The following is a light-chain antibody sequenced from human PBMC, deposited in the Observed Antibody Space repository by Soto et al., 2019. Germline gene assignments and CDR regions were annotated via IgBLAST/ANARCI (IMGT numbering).Light chain of an antibody. CDR3: QQSGSSTYT. CDR1: QSVSSNH. Sequence: EIVLTQSPGSLSLSPRERATLSCRASQSVSSNHLAWYQQKPGQAPRLLIYGASRRATGIPDRFSGSGAGTGFALTIRRLEPEDVARYSGQQSGSSTYTVGQGTKGEIK. J-gene: IGKJ2*01. CDR2: GAS. V-gene: IGKV3-20*01.